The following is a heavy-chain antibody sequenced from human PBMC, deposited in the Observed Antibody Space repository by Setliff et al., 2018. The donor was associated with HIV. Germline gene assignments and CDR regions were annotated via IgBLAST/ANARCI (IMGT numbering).Heavy chain of an antibody. CDR2: LSTGNGNT. D-gene: IGHD2-15*01. Sequence: ASVKVSCKTSGYPFTSYAIHWVRQAPGQRLEWLGWLSTGNGNTKYSRKFQDRVTFTRDTYARTAYMELSSLRSEDTAVYYCARDYCSGGNCYSLYWGQGTLVTVSS. V-gene: IGHV1-3*04. CDR3: ARDYCSGGNCYSLY. J-gene: IGHJ4*02. CDR1: GYPFTSYA.